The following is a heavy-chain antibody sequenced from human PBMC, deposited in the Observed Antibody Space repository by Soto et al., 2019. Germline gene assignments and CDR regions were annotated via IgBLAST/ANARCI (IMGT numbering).Heavy chain of an antibody. CDR3: ARIGTLDWIDDY. V-gene: IGHV1-69*12. J-gene: IGHJ4*02. D-gene: IGHD1-1*01. CDR2: IIPMYGTT. Sequence: QVQLVQSGAEVKKPGSSVKVSCKASGRTFRSYVTSWVRQAPGQGLEWLGGIIPMYGTTYYAQTFQGRVTISADESTSTAFMELSSLRSEDTAVYYCARIGTLDWIDDYWGQGTLVTVSS. CDR1: GRTFRSYV.